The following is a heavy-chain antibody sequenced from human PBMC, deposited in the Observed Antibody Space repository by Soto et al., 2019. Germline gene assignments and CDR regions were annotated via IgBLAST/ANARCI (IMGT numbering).Heavy chain of an antibody. D-gene: IGHD3-16*01. CDR1: GYTFTTYA. CDR2: IHTGNGNT. CDR3: AISLRLGESFDY. J-gene: IGHJ4*02. Sequence: QVQLVQSGAEVKKPGASVQVSCKPSGYTFTTYAIHWVRQAPGQSLEWMAWIHTGNGNTKYSPRFQGRVTITRDTSASTAYMELRSLRSEDTAVYYCAISLRLGESFDYWGQGTLVTVSS. V-gene: IGHV1-3*04.